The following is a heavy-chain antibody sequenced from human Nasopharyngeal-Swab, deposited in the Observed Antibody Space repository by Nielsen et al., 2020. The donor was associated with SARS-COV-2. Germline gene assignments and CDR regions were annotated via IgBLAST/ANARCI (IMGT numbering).Heavy chain of an antibody. V-gene: IGHV4-59*01. J-gene: IGHJ6*02. CDR3: ARDRPAAADSNYYYGMDV. CDR2: IYYSGST. CDR1: GGSSSRYY. Sequence: SENLSLTCTVSGGSSSRYYWSWIRQHPGKGLEWIGYIYYSGSTNYNPSLKSRVTISVDTSKNQFSLKLSSVIAADTAVYYCARDRPAAADSNYYYGMDVWGQGTTVTVSS. D-gene: IGHD6-13*01.